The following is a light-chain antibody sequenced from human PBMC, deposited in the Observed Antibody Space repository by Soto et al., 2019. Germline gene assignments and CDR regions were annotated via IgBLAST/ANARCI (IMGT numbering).Light chain of an antibody. CDR3: QQSYITPWT. CDR1: QSISTY. CDR2: EAS. V-gene: IGKV1-39*01. J-gene: IGKJ1*01. Sequence: DIQMTQSPSSLSASIGDRVTITCRASQSISTYLNWYQQKPGKAPNILIYEASSLQSGVPSRFSGSGSGTDFTLTISSLQPEDFATYYCQQSYITPWTFGQGTKVDIK.